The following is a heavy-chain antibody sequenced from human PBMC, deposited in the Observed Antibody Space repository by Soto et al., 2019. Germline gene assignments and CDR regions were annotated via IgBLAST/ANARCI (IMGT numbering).Heavy chain of an antibody. J-gene: IGHJ4*02. CDR3: AGHGNGDDY. D-gene: IGHD2-8*01. Sequence: QVQLVQSGAEVKKPGASVKVSCKASGYTFTSYGVNWVRQAPGQGLEWMGWIRSYNNSTNDAQKLQGRVTMTTDTSTNTAYMEMRSLRSDGTAVYYCAGHGNGDDYWGQGTLVTVSS. V-gene: IGHV1-18*01. CDR2: IRSYNNST. CDR1: GYTFTSYG.